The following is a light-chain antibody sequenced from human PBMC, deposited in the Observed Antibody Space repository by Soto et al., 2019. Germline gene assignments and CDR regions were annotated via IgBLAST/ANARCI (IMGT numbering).Light chain of an antibody. CDR3: QQPTT. CDR2: DAS. V-gene: IGKV3-11*01. Sequence: EIVLTQSPATLSWSPGERATLSSRASQSVSSYLACYQQKPGQAPRLLIYDASNRATGIPARFSGSGSGTDFTLIISSLEPEYFSVYYCQQPTTFGQGTRLEIK. J-gene: IGKJ5*01. CDR1: QSVSSY.